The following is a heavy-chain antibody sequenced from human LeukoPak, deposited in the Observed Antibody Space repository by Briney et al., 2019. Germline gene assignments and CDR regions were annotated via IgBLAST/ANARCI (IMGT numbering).Heavy chain of an antibody. CDR2: INHSGST. V-gene: IGHV4-34*01. CDR1: GGSFSGYY. J-gene: IGHJ4*02. CDR3: ARRRWLISYYFDY. D-gene: IGHD3-16*02. Sequence: PSETLSLTCAVYGGSFSGYYWSWIRQPPGKGLEWIGEINHSGSTNYNPSLKSRVTISVDTSKSQFSLKLSSVTAADTAVYYCARRRWLISYYFDYWGQGTLVTVSS.